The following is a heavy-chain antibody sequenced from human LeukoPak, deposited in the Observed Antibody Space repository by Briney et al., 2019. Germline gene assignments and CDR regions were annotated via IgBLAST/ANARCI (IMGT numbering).Heavy chain of an antibody. CDR2: ISSDGSKI. J-gene: IGHJ4*02. D-gene: IGHD3-22*01. V-gene: IGHV3-74*01. Sequence: GGSLRLSCVASGFTLSSYWMYWVRQAPGEGLVWVSVISSDGSKINYADSVKGRFTISRDSAKNTLYLQMNSLRAEDTAVYYCARDEYYDSSGYYWDYWGQGTLVTVSS. CDR3: ARDEYYDSSGYYWDY. CDR1: GFTLSSYW.